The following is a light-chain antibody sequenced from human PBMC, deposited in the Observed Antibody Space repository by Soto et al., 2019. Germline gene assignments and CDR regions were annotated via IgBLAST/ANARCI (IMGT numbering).Light chain of an antibody. CDR1: QDIRNF. CDR3: QQYDDIPIT. Sequence: DIKMTQSPSSLSASVGDRVTFTCQASQDIRNFLNWYQQKPGKAPNLLIYDASNLATGVSSRFSGNGSGTDFTFTITSLQPEDFATDYCQQYDDIPITFGQGTRLEIK. J-gene: IGKJ5*01. CDR2: DAS. V-gene: IGKV1-33*01.